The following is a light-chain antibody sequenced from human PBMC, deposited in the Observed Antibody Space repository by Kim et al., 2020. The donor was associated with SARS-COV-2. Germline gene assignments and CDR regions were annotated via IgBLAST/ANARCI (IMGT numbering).Light chain of an antibody. CDR2: DTS. Sequence: EIVMTQSPPTLSVSPEERATLSCRASQSFSSNLAWYQQKPGQAPRLLIYDTSTRATGIPARFSGSESGTEFTLTISSLQSEDFAVYYCQQYNNWPLTFGGGTKVDIK. J-gene: IGKJ4*01. V-gene: IGKV3-15*01. CDR1: QSFSSN. CDR3: QQYNNWPLT.